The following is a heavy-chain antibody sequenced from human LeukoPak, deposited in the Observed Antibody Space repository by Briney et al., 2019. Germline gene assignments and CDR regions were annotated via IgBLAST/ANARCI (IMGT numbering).Heavy chain of an antibody. CDR3: ARGEGGYRQSTYNWFDP. Sequence: GSSVKVSCKASGGTFSSYAISWVRQAPGQGLEWMGGIIPIFGTANYAQKFQGRVTITADKSTSTAYMELSSLRSEDTAVYYCARGEGGYRQSTYNWFDPWGQGTLVTVSS. CDR1: GGTFSSYA. V-gene: IGHV1-69*06. D-gene: IGHD5-12*01. CDR2: IIPIFGTA. J-gene: IGHJ5*02.